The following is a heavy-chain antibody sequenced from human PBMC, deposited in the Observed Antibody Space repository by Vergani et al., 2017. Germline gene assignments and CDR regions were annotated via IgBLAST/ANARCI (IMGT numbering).Heavy chain of an antibody. CDR2: ISGSGGST. J-gene: IGHJ4*02. Sequence: EVQLVESGGGLIQPGGSLRLSCAASGFTVSSNYMSWVRQAPGKGLEWVSAISGSGGSTYYADSVKGRFTISRANSKNTLYLQMNSLRAEDTAVYYCAKVKYYYDSSAXFDYWGQGTLVAVSS. V-gene: IGHV3-23*04. CDR3: AKVKYYYDSSAXFDY. CDR1: GFTVSSNY. D-gene: IGHD3-22*01.